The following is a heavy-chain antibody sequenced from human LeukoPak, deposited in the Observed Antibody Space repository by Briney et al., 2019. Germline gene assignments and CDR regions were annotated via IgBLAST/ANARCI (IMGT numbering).Heavy chain of an antibody. CDR3: ARFTLYSSSWFTRFDY. D-gene: IGHD6-13*01. Sequence: GASVKVSCKASGYTFTSYGISWVRQAPGQGLEWMGWISAYNGNTNYAQKLQGRVTMTTDTSTSTAYMELRSLRSDDTAVYYCARFTLYSSSWFTRFDYWGQGTLVTVSS. V-gene: IGHV1-18*01. CDR2: ISAYNGNT. CDR1: GYTFTSYG. J-gene: IGHJ4*02.